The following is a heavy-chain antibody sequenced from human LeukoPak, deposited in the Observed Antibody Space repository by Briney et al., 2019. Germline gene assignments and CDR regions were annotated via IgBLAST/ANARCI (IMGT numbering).Heavy chain of an antibody. CDR2: ISSSSSYI. J-gene: IGHJ4*02. D-gene: IGHD2-21*02. Sequence: GGSLRLSCAASGFTFSSYSMNWVRQAPGKGLEWVSSISSSSSYIYYADSVKGRFTISRDNAKNSLYLQMNSLRAEDTAVYYCARVLNCGGDCHHVDYWGQGTLVTVSS. V-gene: IGHV3-21*01. CDR3: ARVLNCGGDCHHVDY. CDR1: GFTFSSYS.